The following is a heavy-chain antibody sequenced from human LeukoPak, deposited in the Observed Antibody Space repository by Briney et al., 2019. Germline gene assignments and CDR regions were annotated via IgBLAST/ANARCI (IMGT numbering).Heavy chain of an antibody. CDR1: GFTFSSYW. CDR3: ARDPGTDGSSWYVLDN. CDR2: IKQDGSEK. Sequence: GGSLRLSCAASGFTFSSYWMSWVRQAPGKGLEWVANIKQDGSEKYYVDSVKGRFTISRDNAKNSLYLQMNSLRAEDTAVYYCARDPGTDGSSWYVLDNWGQGTLVTVSA. V-gene: IGHV3-7*01. J-gene: IGHJ4*02. D-gene: IGHD6-13*01.